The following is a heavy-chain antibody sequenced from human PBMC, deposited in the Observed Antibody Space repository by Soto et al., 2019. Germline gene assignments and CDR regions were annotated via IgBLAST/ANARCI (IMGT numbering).Heavy chain of an antibody. Sequence: PVGSLRLSCAASGFTFSSFGMHWVRQAPGKGLEWVALISYDGGNKYYADSVKGRFTISRDNPKNTLYLQMNSLRADDTAVYFCAASGRGYHSGAHHAYYGMDIWGQGTTVTVSS. J-gene: IGHJ6*02. D-gene: IGHD5-12*01. CDR2: ISYDGGNK. CDR3: AASGRGYHSGAHHAYYGMDI. CDR1: GFTFSSFG. V-gene: IGHV3-30*03.